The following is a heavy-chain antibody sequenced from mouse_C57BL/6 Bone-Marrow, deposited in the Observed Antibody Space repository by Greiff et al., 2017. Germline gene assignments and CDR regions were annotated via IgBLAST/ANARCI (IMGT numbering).Heavy chain of an antibody. J-gene: IGHJ1*03. Sequence: QVQLQQPGAELVKPGASVKMSCKASGYTFTSYWITWVKQRPGQGLEWIGDIYPGSGSTNYNEKFKSKATLTVDTSSSTAYMQLSSLTSEDSAVYYCARRVSIYDGYYGGYFDGWGTGTTVTVSS. D-gene: IGHD2-3*01. V-gene: IGHV1-55*01. CDR1: GYTFTSYW. CDR2: IYPGSGST. CDR3: ARRVSIYDGYYGGYFDG.